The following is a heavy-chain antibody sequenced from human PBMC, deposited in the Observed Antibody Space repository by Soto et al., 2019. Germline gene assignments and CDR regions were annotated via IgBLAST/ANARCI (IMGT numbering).Heavy chain of an antibody. CDR2: IYHSGST. V-gene: IGHV4-4*02. J-gene: IGHJ4*02. D-gene: IGHD3-3*01. Sequence: SETLSLTCAVSGGSISSSNWWSWVRQPPGKGLEWIGEIYHSGSTNYNPSLKSRVTISVDKSKNQFSLKLSSVTAADTAVYYCARTSGGNTFWYFDYWGQGTLVTVSS. CDR3: ARTSGGNTFWYFDY. CDR1: GGSISSSNW.